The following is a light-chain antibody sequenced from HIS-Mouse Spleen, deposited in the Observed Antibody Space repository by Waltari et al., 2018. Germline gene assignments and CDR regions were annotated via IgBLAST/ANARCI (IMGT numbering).Light chain of an antibody. J-gene: IGLJ2*01. CDR3: SSYAGSNNFVV. V-gene: IGLV2-8*01. Sequence: QSALTQPPSASGSPGQSVTISCTGTSSDVGGYNYVSWYQQHPGKAPNLMIYEVRNRPSGVPDRFHGSKAGNTASLTVSGLQAEDEADYYCSSYAGSNNFVVFGGGTKLTVL. CDR2: EVR. CDR1: SSDVGGYNY.